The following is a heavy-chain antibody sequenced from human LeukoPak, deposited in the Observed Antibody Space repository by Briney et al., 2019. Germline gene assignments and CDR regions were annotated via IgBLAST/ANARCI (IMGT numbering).Heavy chain of an antibody. Sequence: GGSLRLFCAASGFTFSSYSMNWVRQAPGKGLEWVSYISSSSSTIYYADSVKGRFTISRDNAKNSLYLQMNSLRDEDTAVYYCASASGYSGGWYHRWGQGTLVTVSS. J-gene: IGHJ4*02. CDR1: GFTFSSYS. V-gene: IGHV3-48*02. D-gene: IGHD6-19*01. CDR3: ASASGYSGGWYHR. CDR2: ISSSSSTI.